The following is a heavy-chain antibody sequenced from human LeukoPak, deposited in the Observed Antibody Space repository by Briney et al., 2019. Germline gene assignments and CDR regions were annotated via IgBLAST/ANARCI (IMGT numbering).Heavy chain of an antibody. Sequence: QPGGSLRLSCAASGFTVSSNYMSWVRQAPGKGLEWVSVIYSGGSTYYADSVKGRFTISRDNSKNTLYLQMNSLRAEDTAVYYCAREIVVITGDWFDPWGQGTLVTVSS. J-gene: IGHJ5*02. CDR1: GFTVSSNY. CDR2: IYSGGST. V-gene: IGHV3-53*01. CDR3: AREIVVITGDWFDP. D-gene: IGHD3-22*01.